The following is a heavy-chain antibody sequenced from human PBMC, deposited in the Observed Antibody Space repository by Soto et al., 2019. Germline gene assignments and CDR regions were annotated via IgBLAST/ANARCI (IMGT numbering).Heavy chain of an antibody. Sequence: QVQLVESGGGVVQPGRSLRLSCAASGFTFSSYAMHWVRQAPGKGLEWVAVISYDGSNKYYADSVKGRFTISRDNSKNTLYLPMNSLRAEDTAVYYCATTYSSGEGLDYWGQGTLVTVSS. V-gene: IGHV3-30-3*01. CDR3: ATTYSSGEGLDY. CDR1: GFTFSSYA. CDR2: ISYDGSNK. J-gene: IGHJ4*02. D-gene: IGHD6-19*01.